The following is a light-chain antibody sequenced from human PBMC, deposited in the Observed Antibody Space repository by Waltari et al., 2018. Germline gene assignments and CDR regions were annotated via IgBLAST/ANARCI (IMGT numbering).Light chain of an antibody. J-gene: IGKJ2*01. CDR1: QTFLYSSTNKNY. CDR2: WAS. V-gene: IGKV4-1*01. CDR3: HQYYTTPYT. Sequence: VLTQPPSASGTPGQRATIPCKSSQTFLYSSTNKNYLAWYQQKPGQPPKLLIYWASTRESWVPDRFSGSGSGTDFTLTVSSLQAEDVAVYYCHQYYTTPYTFGQGTKLEIK.